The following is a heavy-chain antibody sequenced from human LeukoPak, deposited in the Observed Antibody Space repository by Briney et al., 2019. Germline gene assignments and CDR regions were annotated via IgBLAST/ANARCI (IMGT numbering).Heavy chain of an antibody. CDR2: IYSGGST. CDR1: GLTVSSNY. CDR3: AHGSGVFDY. D-gene: IGHD3-10*01. J-gene: IGHJ4*02. V-gene: IGHV3-66*01. Sequence: GGSLRLFYAASGLTVSSNYMSWARQAPGKGLEWVSVIYSGGSTYYADSVKGGFTISRDNSKNTLYLQMDSLRAEDTAVYYCAHGSGVFDYWGQGTLVTVSS.